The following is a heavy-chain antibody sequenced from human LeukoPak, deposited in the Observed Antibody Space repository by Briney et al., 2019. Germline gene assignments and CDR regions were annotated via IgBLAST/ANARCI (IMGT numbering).Heavy chain of an antibody. J-gene: IGHJ6*02. CDR1: GGTFSSYA. CDR2: IIPILGIA. V-gene: IGHV1-69*04. CDR3: ARESYDILTGNYYYYYYGMDV. D-gene: IGHD3-9*01. Sequence: GSSVKVPCKASGGTFSSYAISWVRQAPGQGLEWMGRIIPILGIANYAQKFQGRVTITADKSTSTAYMELSSLRSEDTAVYYCARESYDILTGNYYYYYYGMDVWGQGTTVTVSS.